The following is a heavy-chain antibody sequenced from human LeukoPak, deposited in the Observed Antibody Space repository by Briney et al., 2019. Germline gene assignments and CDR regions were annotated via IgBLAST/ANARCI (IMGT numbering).Heavy chain of an antibody. CDR2: IYHSGSI. CDR3: ARHHFGSGSWLFDL. D-gene: IGHD3-10*01. Sequence: SETLSLTCSVSGGSISKYYWSWIRQPPGKGLEWIGYIYHSGSINYNPSLNSRVTISVDTSRNQFSLKLSSVTAADTAVYYCARHHFGSGSWLFDLWGQGILVTVSS. CDR1: GGSISKYY. V-gene: IGHV4-59*08. J-gene: IGHJ5*02.